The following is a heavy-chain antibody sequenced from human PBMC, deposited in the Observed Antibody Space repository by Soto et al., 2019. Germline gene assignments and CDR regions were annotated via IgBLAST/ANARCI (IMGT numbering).Heavy chain of an antibody. D-gene: IGHD3-9*01. V-gene: IGHV4-59*01. J-gene: IGHJ5*02. Sequence: PSETLSLTCTVSGGSISSYYWSWIRQPPGKGLEWIGYIYYSGSTNYNPSLKSRVTISVDTSKNQFSLKLSSVTAADTAVYYCARAATYYDMFDPWGQGTLVTVSS. CDR3: ARAATYYDMFDP. CDR1: GGSISSYY. CDR2: IYYSGST.